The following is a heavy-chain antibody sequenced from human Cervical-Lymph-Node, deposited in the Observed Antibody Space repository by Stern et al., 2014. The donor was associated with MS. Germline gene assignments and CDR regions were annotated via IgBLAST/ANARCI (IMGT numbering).Heavy chain of an antibody. J-gene: IGHJ6*02. CDR2: IRRTSSYM. Sequence: EVQLVESGGGLVKPGGSLRLSCAASGFTFRSYAMHWVRQAPGKGLEWVAFIRRTSSYMHYADSVKGRFTISRDNAKNSLFLLMDSLRADDTAVYYCARGSGGVVSGTRGGMDVWGQGTTVTVSS. D-gene: IGHD3-3*01. CDR3: ARGSGGVVSGTRGGMDV. CDR1: GFTFRSYA. V-gene: IGHV3-21*01.